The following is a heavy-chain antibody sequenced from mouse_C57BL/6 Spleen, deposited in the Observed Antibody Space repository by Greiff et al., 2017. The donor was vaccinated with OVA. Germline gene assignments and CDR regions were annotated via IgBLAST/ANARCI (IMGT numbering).Heavy chain of an antibody. Sequence: QVQLKQSGPELVKPGASVKISCKASGYAFSSSWMNWVKQRPGKGLEWIGRIYPGDGDTNYNGKFKGKATLTADKSSSTAYMQLSSLTSEDAAVYFCARWGKPPDDWGQGTTLTVSS. CDR2: IYPGDGDT. CDR3: ARWGKPPDD. V-gene: IGHV1-82*01. CDR1: GYAFSSSW. J-gene: IGHJ2*01. D-gene: IGHD2-1*01.